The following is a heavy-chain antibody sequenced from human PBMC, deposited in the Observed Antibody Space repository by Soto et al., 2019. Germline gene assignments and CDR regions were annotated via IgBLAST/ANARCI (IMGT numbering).Heavy chain of an antibody. CDR1: GFTFDDYA. CDR3: AKDMAYSSSWYYYMDV. Sequence: GGSLRLSCAASGFTFDDYAMHWVRQAPGKGLEWVSGISWNSGSIGYADSVKGRFTISRDNAKNSLYLQMNSLRADDTALYYCAKDMAYSSSWYYYMDVWGKGTTVTVSS. D-gene: IGHD6-13*01. V-gene: IGHV3-9*01. CDR2: ISWNSGSI. J-gene: IGHJ6*03.